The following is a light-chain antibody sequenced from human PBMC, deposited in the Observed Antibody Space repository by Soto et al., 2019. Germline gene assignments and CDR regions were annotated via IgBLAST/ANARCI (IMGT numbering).Light chain of an antibody. J-gene: IGLJ2*01. CDR2: EVS. V-gene: IGLV2-14*01. CDR3: SSYTSSSPVV. CDR1: TSDIRNYNY. Sequence: QSVLTQPASVSGSPGQSITISCTGTTSDIRNYNYVSWYQQQPGKAPELMIYEVSNRPSGVSNRFSGSKSGNTASLTISGLQAEDEADYYCSSYTSSSPVVFGGGTKLTVL.